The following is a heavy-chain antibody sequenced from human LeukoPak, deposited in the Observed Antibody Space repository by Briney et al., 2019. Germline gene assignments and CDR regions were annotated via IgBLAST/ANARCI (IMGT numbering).Heavy chain of an antibody. CDR2: IIPIFGTA. CDR1: GYTFTGYY. D-gene: IGHD6-13*01. V-gene: IGHV1-69*13. J-gene: IGHJ5*02. Sequence: GASVKVSCKASGYTFTGYYMHWVRQAPGQGLEWMGGIIPIFGTANYAQKFQGRVTITADESTSTAYMELSSLRSEDTAVYYCARAPPIAAAGNWFDPWGQGTLVTVSS. CDR3: ARAPPIAAAGNWFDP.